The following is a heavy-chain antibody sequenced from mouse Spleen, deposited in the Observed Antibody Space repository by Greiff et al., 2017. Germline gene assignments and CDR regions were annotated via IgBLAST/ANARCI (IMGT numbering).Heavy chain of an antibody. CDR2: IDPEDGET. V-gene: IGHV14-2*01. Sequence: LVESGAELVKPGASVKLSCTASGFNIKDYYMHWVKQRTEQGLEWIGRIDPEDGETKYAPKFQGKATITADTSSNTAYLQLSSLTSEDTAVYYCAITTVGYYYAMDYWGQGTSVTVSS. D-gene: IGHD1-1*01. CDR1: GFNIKDYY. J-gene: IGHJ4*01. CDR3: AITTVGYYYAMDY.